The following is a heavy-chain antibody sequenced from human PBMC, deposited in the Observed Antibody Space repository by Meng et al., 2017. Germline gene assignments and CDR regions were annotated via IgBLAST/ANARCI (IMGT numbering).Heavy chain of an antibody. D-gene: IGHD3-22*01. CDR1: GFTFSSYA. V-gene: IGHV3-23*01. Sequence: GGSLRLSCAASGFTFSSYAMSWVRQAPGKGLEWVSAISGSGGSTYYADSVKGRFTISRDNSKNTLYLQMNSLRAEDTAVYYCGKAYYYDSSGYFPLGAFDIWGQGTMVTVSS. J-gene: IGHJ3*02. CDR3: GKAYYYDSSGYFPLGAFDI. CDR2: ISGSGGST.